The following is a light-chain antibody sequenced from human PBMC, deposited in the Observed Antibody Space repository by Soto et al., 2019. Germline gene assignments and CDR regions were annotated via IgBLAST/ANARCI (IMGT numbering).Light chain of an antibody. CDR1: QSVSSSY. V-gene: IGKV3-20*01. CDR2: GAS. Sequence: EIVLTQSPGTLSLSPGERATLSCRASQSVSSSYLAWYQQKPGQAPRLLIYGASSRPTGIADRFSGSGSGTDFTLTISRLEPEDFAVYYCHQYGSSPRFTVGPETKVAIK. J-gene: IGKJ3*01. CDR3: HQYGSSPRFT.